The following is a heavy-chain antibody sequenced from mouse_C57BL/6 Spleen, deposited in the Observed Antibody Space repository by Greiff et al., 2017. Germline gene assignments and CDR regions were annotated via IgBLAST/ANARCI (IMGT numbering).Heavy chain of an antibody. D-gene: IGHD2-12*01. Sequence: QVQLQQPGAELVKPGASVKLSCKASGYTFTSYWMPWVQQRPGRGLEWIGRIGPNGGGTKYNEKFKSKATLTVDKPSSTAYMQLSSLTSEDSAVYYCARGGYSPWFAYWGQGTLVTVSA. CDR3: ARGGYSPWFAY. CDR1: GYTFTSYW. CDR2: IGPNGGGT. V-gene: IGHV1-72*01. J-gene: IGHJ3*01.